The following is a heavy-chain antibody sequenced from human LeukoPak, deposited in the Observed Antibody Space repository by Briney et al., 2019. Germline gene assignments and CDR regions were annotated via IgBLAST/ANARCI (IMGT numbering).Heavy chain of an antibody. D-gene: IGHD1-26*01. CDR2: IKQDGSEK. J-gene: IGHJ4*02. V-gene: IGHV3-7*03. Sequence: GGSLRLSCVASGFTFSSYWMNWVRQAPGKGLEWVANIKQDGSEKYYVDSVKGRFTISRDNAKNSLYLQMNSLRAEDTAVYYCARDLGHPSGATDYWGQGTLVTVSS. CDR3: ARDLGHPSGATDY. CDR1: GFTFSSYW.